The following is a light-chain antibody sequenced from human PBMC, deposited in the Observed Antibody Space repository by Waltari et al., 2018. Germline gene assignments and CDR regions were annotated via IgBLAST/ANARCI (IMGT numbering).Light chain of an antibody. CDR1: SSSIGCYS. CDR2: ADN. Sequence: QSVLTQPPSASGTPGQRVTISCSGSSSSIGCYSLSWHQQGPGTAPKLLIYADNQRPSGVPDRFSGSKSGTSASLAISGLRSEDEADYFCAAWDDRLGGRVFGGGTKLTVL. CDR3: AAWDDRLGGRV. J-gene: IGLJ3*02. V-gene: IGLV1-47*01.